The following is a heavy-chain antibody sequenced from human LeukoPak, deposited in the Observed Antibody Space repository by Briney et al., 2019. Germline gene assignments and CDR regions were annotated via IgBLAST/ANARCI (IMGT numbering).Heavy chain of an antibody. Sequence: ASVKVSCKASGYTFTSYAMNWVRQAPGQGLEWMGWINTNTGNPTYAQGFTGRFVFSLDTSVSTAYLQISSLKAEDTAVYYCARGLTMVRGVIIIPGDYWGQRTLVTVSS. D-gene: IGHD3-10*01. CDR3: ARGLTMVRGVIIIPGDY. CDR2: INTNTGNP. CDR1: GYTFTSYA. V-gene: IGHV7-4-1*02. J-gene: IGHJ4*02.